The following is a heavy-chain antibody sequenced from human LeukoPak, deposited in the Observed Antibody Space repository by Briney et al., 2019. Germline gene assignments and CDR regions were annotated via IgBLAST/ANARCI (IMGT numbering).Heavy chain of an antibody. CDR3: ARHGRERTFGYFDY. V-gene: IGHV4-59*08. J-gene: IGHJ4*02. Sequence: SETLSLTCTVSGGSISSHYWSWIRQPPGKGLEWIGYIYYSGSTNYNPSLKSRVTISVDTSKNQFSLKLSSVTAADTAIYYCARHGRERTFGYFDYWGQGTLVTVSS. D-gene: IGHD3-10*01. CDR1: GGSISSHY. CDR2: IYYSGST.